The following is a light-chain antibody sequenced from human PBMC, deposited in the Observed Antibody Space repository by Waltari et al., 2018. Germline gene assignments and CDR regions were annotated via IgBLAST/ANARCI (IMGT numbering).Light chain of an antibody. CDR2: YDN. J-gene: IGLJ2*01. Sequence: SYVLTQPPSVSVAPGEPANINCGGDNIGSKSVPWYHQKPGQAPVPVIYYDNDRPAGPPARFSGSNSGNTATLTIARVEAGDEADYFCQVWDTGSDQVVFGGGTKLSVL. V-gene: IGLV3-21*04. CDR1: NIGSKS. CDR3: QVWDTGSDQVV.